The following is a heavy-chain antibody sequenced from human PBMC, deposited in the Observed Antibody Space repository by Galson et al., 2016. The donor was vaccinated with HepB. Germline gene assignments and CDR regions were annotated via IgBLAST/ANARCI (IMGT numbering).Heavy chain of an antibody. V-gene: IGHV1-18*01. CDR2: ISAYNANT. J-gene: IGHJ6*01. D-gene: IGHD3-9*01. CDR3: AKASPGYYDILTGSHYYYYGMDF. Sequence: VKVSCKASGYIFTNYGITWVRQAPGQGLEWMGWISAYNANTNYAQKLQGRVTMTTDTSTSTAYMELRSLRSDDTAVYYCAKASPGYYDILTGSHYYYYGMDFWGQGTTVTVSS. CDR1: GYIFTNYG.